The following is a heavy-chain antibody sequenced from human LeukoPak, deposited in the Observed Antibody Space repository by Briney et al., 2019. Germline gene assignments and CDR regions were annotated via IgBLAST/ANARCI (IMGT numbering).Heavy chain of an antibody. J-gene: IGHJ3*02. CDR1: GFTFSNYS. CDR3: ARAKRNGFDI. V-gene: IGHV3-48*01. CDR2: IRSSSTTI. Sequence: GGSLRLSCEASGFTFSNYSMNWVRQAPGKGLEWVSYIRSSSTTIYYADSVKGRFTISRDNAKNSLYLQMNSLRAEDTAVYYCARAKRNGFDIWGQGTMVTASS.